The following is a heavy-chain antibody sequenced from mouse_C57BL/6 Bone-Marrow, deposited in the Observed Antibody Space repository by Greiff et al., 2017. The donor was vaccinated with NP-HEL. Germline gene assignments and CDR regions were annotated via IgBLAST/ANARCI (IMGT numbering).Heavy chain of an antibody. J-gene: IGHJ1*03. CDR1: GFNIKDDY. Sequence: EVQLQQSGAELVRPGASVKLSCTASGFNIKDDYMHWVKQRPEQGLEWIGWIDPENGDTEYASKFQGKATITADPSSNTAYLQLSSLTSEDTAVYYCTTGPLPFWYFDVWGTGTTVTVSS. V-gene: IGHV14-4*01. CDR3: TTGPLPFWYFDV. CDR2: IDPENGDT. D-gene: IGHD5-5*01.